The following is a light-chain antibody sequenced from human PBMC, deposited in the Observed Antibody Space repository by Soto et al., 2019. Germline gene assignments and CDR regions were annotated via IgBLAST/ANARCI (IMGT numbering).Light chain of an antibody. CDR3: SSFAVSNSFV. V-gene: IGLV2-8*01. J-gene: IGLJ1*01. CDR1: SNDVGGYNY. Sequence: QSALTQPPSASGSPGQSVTISCTGTSNDVGGYNYVSWYQQHPGKAPKLMIYEVNKRPSGVPYRFSGSKSGNTASLTVSGVQAEDESDYYCSSFAVSNSFVFGTGTKLTVL. CDR2: EVN.